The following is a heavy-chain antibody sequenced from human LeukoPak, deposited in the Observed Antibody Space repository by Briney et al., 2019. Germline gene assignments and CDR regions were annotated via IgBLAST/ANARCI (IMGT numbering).Heavy chain of an antibody. V-gene: IGHV3-48*04. CDR2: ISTSGSSI. D-gene: IGHD3-9*01. CDR1: GFIFSTYS. J-gene: IGHJ4*02. CDR3: AKVNYDILTGYVTPTAYFDY. Sequence: GGSLRLSCAASGFIFSTYSMNWVRQAPGKGLEWVSYISTSGSSIYYADSVKGRFTISRDNAKNSLYLQMNSLRAEDTAVYYCAKVNYDILTGYVTPTAYFDYWGQGTLVTVSS.